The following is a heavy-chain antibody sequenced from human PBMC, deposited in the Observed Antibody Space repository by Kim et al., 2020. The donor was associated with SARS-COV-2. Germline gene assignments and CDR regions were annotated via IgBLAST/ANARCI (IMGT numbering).Heavy chain of an antibody. J-gene: IGHJ6*02. V-gene: IGHV1-46*01. CDR3: TRVWVRDGMDV. CDR2: ST. Sequence: STNYAQKFQGRVAMTADTSTGTVYMEMSSLRSDDTAIYYCTRVWVRDGMDVWGQGTPVTVSS. D-gene: IGHD7-27*01.